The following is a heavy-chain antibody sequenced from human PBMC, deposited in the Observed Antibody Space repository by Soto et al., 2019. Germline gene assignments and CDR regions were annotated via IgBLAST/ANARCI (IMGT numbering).Heavy chain of an antibody. V-gene: IGHV4-39*01. CDR2: IYYSGNT. CDR1: GGSISSSSYH. D-gene: IGHD3-10*01. CDR3: ARLAMVRGVIGDYWYFDL. J-gene: IGHJ2*01. Sequence: PSETLSLTCTVSGGSISSSSYHWGWIRQPPGKGLEWIGNIYYSGNTYYNPSLKSRVTISVDTSKNQFSLKLSSVTAAGTAVYHCARLAMVRGVIGDYWYFDLRGRGTLVTVSS.